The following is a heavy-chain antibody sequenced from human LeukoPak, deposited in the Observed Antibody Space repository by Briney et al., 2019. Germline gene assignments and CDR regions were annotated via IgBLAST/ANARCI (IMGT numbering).Heavy chain of an antibody. CDR1: GFTFSSYA. J-gene: IGHJ3*02. Sequence: PGGSLRLSCAASGFTFSSYAMHWVRQAPGKGLEWVAVISYDGSNKYYADSVKGRFTISRDNSKNTLYLQMNSLRAEDTAVYYCARDLSGPTIAEAFDIWGQGTMVTVSS. CDR2: ISYDGSNK. V-gene: IGHV3-30-3*01. D-gene: IGHD5-12*01. CDR3: ARDLSGPTIAEAFDI.